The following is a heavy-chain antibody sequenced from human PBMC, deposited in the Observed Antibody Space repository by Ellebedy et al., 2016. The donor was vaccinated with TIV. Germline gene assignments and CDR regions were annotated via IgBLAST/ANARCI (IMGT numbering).Heavy chain of an antibody. D-gene: IGHD3-22*01. CDR3: ATDHYYDSSGPDYYYGMDV. CDR2: IIPIFGTA. V-gene: IGHV1-69*06. J-gene: IGHJ6*02. CDR1: RGTFSSYA. Sequence: SVKVSXKASRGTFSSYAISWVRQAPGQGLEWMGGIIPIFGTANYAQKFQGRVTITADKSTSTAYMELSSLRSEDTAVYYCATDHYYDSSGPDYYYGMDVWGQGTTVTVSS.